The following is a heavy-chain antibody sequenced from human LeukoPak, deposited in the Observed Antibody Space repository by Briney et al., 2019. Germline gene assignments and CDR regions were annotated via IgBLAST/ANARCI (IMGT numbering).Heavy chain of an antibody. D-gene: IGHD3-16*02. CDR3: AKESIVYYYYYMDV. Sequence: PGGSLRLSCAASGFTFSSYGVHWVRQAPGKGLEWVAVISYGGKNKYYADSVKGRFTISRDNSKSTLYVQMNSLRAEDTAVYYCAKESIVYYYYYMDVWGKGTTVTVSS. V-gene: IGHV3-30*18. CDR2: ISYGGKNK. CDR1: GFTFSSYG. J-gene: IGHJ6*03.